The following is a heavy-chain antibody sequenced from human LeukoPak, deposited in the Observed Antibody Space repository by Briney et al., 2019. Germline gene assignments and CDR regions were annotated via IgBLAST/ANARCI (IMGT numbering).Heavy chain of an antibody. Sequence: GGSLRLSCAASGFTFSSYEMRWVRQGPGKGLEWVSYISSRGSTTYYADSVKGRFTISRDNAKNSLFLQMNSLRAEDTAVYYCARDRTADYWGQGTLVTVSS. CDR3: ARDRTADY. V-gene: IGHV3-48*03. D-gene: IGHD1-14*01. CDR1: GFTFSSYE. CDR2: ISSRGSTT. J-gene: IGHJ4*02.